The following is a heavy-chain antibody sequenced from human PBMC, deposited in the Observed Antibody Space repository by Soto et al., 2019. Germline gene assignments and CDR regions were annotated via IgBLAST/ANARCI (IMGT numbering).Heavy chain of an antibody. CDR1: GFTFSSYS. V-gene: IGHV3-21*01. CDR3: ARDYCSGGSCYSGVIDY. J-gene: IGHJ4*02. D-gene: IGHD2-15*01. CDR2: ISSSSSYI. Sequence: GGSLRLSCAASGFTFSSYSMNWVRQAPGKGLEWVSSISSSSSYIYYADSVKGRFTISRDNSKSTLYLQMNSLRAEDTALYYCARDYCSGGSCYSGVIDYWGQGTLVTVSS.